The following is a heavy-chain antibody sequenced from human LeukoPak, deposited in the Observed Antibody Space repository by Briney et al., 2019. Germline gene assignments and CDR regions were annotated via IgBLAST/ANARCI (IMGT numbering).Heavy chain of an antibody. V-gene: IGHV3-30*18. J-gene: IGHJ4*02. D-gene: IGHD5-18*01. CDR2: ISYDGTDK. CDR1: GFNFRSYG. CDR3: AKDRTMASYGYSPGDY. Sequence: GGSLRLSCAASGFNFRSYGMQWVRQAPGKGLEWVTLISYDGTDKYYAASVRGRFTISRDNSKNTLYLQMNSLRAEDTAVYYCAKDRTMASYGYSPGDYWGQGTLVTVSS.